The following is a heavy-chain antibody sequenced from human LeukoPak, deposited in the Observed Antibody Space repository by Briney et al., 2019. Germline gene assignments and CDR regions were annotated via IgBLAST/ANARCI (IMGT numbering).Heavy chain of an antibody. CDR1: GDSVSSNSAG. CDR3: AGGSGWVTDS. V-gene: IGHV6-1*01. Sequence: SQTLSLTCAISGDSVSSNSAGWNWIRQPPSRGLEWLGRTYYRSKWYNDYAVFVKSRITINPDTSKNQFSLQLNSVTPEDTGVYFCAGGSGWVTDSWGQGTLVTVSA. J-gene: IGHJ4*02. CDR2: TYYRSKWYN. D-gene: IGHD6-19*01.